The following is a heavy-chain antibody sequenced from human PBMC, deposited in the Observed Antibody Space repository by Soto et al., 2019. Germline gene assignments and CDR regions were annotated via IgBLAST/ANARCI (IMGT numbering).Heavy chain of an antibody. D-gene: IGHD1-26*01. CDR3: ARAKWELPVPFDY. Sequence: PSETLSLTCTVSGGSISSYYWGWIRQPPGKGLEWIGYIYYSGSTNYNPSLKSRVTISVDTSKNQFSLKLSSVTAADTAVYYCARAKWELPVPFDYWGQGTLVTVSS. V-gene: IGHV4-59*01. J-gene: IGHJ4*02. CDR1: GGSISSYY. CDR2: IYYSGST.